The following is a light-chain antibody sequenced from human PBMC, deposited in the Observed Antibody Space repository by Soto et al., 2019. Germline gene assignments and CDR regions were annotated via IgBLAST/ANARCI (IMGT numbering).Light chain of an antibody. J-gene: IGKJ3*01. CDR2: DAS. V-gene: IGKV3-11*01. CDR1: QSVSSY. CDR3: QQRSNRRT. Sequence: EIVLTQSPATLSLSPGERATLSCRASQSVSSYLAWYQQKPGQAPRLLIYDASNRATGIPARFSGSGSGTDFPLTISSLEPEDFAVYYCQQRSNRRTFGPGTKVDIK.